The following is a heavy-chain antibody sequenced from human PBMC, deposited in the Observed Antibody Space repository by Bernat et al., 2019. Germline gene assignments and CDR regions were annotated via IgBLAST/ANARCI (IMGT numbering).Heavy chain of an antibody. Sequence: EVQLVESGGGLVKPGGSLRLSCAASGFTFSSYTMSWVRQAPGKGLEWVAFISSNINYIYYADSVQGRFTISRDSAKNSLYLKMSSLRAEDTAVYYCARGRQHVDSDGFDIWGQGTMVTVSS. CDR1: GFTFSSYT. D-gene: IGHD6-6*01. CDR2: ISSNINYI. CDR3: ARGRQHVDSDGFDI. V-gene: IGHV3-21*01. J-gene: IGHJ3*02.